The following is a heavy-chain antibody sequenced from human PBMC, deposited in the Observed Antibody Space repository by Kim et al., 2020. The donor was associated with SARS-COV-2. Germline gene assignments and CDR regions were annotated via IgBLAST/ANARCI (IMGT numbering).Heavy chain of an antibody. V-gene: IGHV1-18*01. J-gene: IGHJ5*02. CDR1: GYTFSSYG. D-gene: IGHD4-17*01. CDR2: ISTSNTNT. CDR3: ARDGDAYGDFVS. Sequence: ASVKVSCEDSGYTFSSYGINWVRQAPGQGLEWMGWISTSNTNTDYAQNFQGRVTMTADTSTNTAYMELRSLKSDDTAVYYCARDGDAYGDFVSWGQGTLVTVSS.